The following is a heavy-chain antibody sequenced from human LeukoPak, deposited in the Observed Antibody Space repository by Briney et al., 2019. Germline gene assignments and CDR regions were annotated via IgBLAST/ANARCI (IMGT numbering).Heavy chain of an antibody. J-gene: IGHJ4*02. CDR3: ARGGYYYDSSGYAYYFGY. V-gene: IGHV4-34*01. CDR2: INHSGST. Sequence: SETLSLTCAVYGGSFSGYYWSWIRQPPGKGLEWIGEINHSGSTNYNPSLKSRVTISVDTSKNQFSLKLSSVTAADTAVYYCARGGYYYDSSGYAYYFGYWGQGTLVTVSS. D-gene: IGHD3-22*01. CDR1: GGSFSGYY.